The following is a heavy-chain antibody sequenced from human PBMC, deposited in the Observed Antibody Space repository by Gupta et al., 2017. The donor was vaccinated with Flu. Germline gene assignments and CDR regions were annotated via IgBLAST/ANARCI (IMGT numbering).Heavy chain of an antibody. J-gene: IGHJ4*02. Sequence: GSTNYNPSLTSRVTISVDTSKNQFFLKLTSVTAADTAVYYCARVKTDYYDSSVYTYLYFDDWGQGTLVTVSS. D-gene: IGHD3-22*01. CDR2: GST. CDR3: ARVKTDYYDSSVYTYLYFDD. V-gene: IGHV4-59*01.